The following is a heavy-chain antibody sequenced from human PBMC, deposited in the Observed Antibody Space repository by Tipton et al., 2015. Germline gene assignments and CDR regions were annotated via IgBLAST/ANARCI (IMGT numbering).Heavy chain of an antibody. CDR3: VKDGYYYDSGGYSPLDY. CDR1: GFTFSSYS. CDR2: ISSSGTTI. V-gene: IGHV3-48*01. J-gene: IGHJ4*02. D-gene: IGHD3-22*01. Sequence: GSLRLSCAASGFTFSSYSMNWVRQAPGKGLEWVSFISSSGTTIYYADSVKGRFTISRDNSKNTLYLQMSSLRAEDTAVYYCVKDGYYYDSGGYSPLDYWGQGTLVTVSS.